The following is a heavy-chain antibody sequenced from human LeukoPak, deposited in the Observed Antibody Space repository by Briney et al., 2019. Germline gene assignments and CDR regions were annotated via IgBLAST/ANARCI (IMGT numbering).Heavy chain of an antibody. J-gene: IGHJ4*02. CDR3: ARDLGDGARGVNGGYFDY. D-gene: IGHD3-10*01. V-gene: IGHV1-69*13. CDR1: GGTFSSYA. CDR2: IIPIFGTA. Sequence: SVKVSCKASGGTFSSYAISWVRQAPGQGLEWMGGIIPIFGTANYAQKFQGRVTITADESTSTAYMELSSLRSEDTAVYYCARDLGDGARGVNGGYFDYWGQGTLVTISS.